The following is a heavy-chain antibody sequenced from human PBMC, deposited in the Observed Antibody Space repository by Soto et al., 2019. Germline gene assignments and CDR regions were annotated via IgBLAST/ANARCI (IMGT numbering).Heavy chain of an antibody. D-gene: IGHD1-20*01. J-gene: IGHJ6*02. CDR1: GFTFSSYG. CDR3: AKDSVWSYYYYYGMDV. Sequence: GGSLRLSCAASGFTFSSYGMHWVRQAPGKGLEWVAVISYDGSNKYYADSVKGRFTISRDNSKNTLYLQMNSLRAEDTAVYYCAKDSVWSYYYYYGMDVWGQGTTVTVSS. CDR2: ISYDGSNK. V-gene: IGHV3-30*18.